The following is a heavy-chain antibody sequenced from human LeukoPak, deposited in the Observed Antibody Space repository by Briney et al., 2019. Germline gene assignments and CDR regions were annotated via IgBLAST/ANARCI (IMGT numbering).Heavy chain of an antibody. D-gene: IGHD5-12*01. CDR3: ARDRRGYDWDFDY. Sequence: PSETLSLTCTVSGGSVSSGSYYWSWIRQPPGKGLEWIGYIYYSGSTNYNPSLKSRVTISVDTSKNQFSLKLSSVTAADTAVHYCARDRRGYDWDFDYWSQGTLVTVSS. CDR1: GGSVSSGSYY. CDR2: IYYSGST. J-gene: IGHJ4*02. V-gene: IGHV4-61*01.